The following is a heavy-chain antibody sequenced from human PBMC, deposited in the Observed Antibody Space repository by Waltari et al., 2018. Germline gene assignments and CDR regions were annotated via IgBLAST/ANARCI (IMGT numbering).Heavy chain of an antibody. J-gene: IGHJ4*02. D-gene: IGHD6-6*01. CDR3: ARDSSSSGKGDY. CDR2: INPSGSST. V-gene: IGHV1-46*01. Sequence: QVQLVQSGAEVKKPGALVTVSCKASGYTFTNYSMHWVRQAPGQGLEWMGIINPSGSSTSYALKFEDRVTMTRDTSTSTVYMQLSSLKSEDTAIYYCARDSSSSGKGDYWGQGTLVTVSS. CDR1: GYTFTNYS.